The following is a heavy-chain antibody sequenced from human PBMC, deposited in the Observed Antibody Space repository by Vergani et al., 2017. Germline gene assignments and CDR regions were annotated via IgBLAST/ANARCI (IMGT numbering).Heavy chain of an antibody. D-gene: IGHD2-2*01. CDR2: ISAYNGNT. Sequence: QVQLVQSGTEVKKPGASVKVSCKASGYTFASFGINWVRQAPGQGLEWMGWISAYNGNTNYAQKLQGRVTMTTDTSTSTAYMELRSLRSDDTAVYYCARAYCSSTSCSGFDPWGQGTLVTVSS. J-gene: IGHJ5*02. V-gene: IGHV1-18*01. CDR3: ARAYCSSTSCSGFDP. CDR1: GYTFASFG.